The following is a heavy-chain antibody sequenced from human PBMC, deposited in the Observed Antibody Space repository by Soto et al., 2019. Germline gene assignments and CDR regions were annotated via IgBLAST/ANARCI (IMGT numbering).Heavy chain of an antibody. CDR2: IYSSGGT. CDR1: GGSMSSYY. V-gene: IGHV4-4*07. CDR3: ASGAAAGVDYGMDV. Sequence: PSETLSLTCTVSGGSMSSYYWSWIRQPAGKGLEWVGRIYSSGGTNYKPSLKSRVTMSVDTSKKQLSLKLSSVTAADTAVYYCASGAAAGVDYGMDVWGQGTTVTVS. J-gene: IGHJ6*02. D-gene: IGHD6-13*01.